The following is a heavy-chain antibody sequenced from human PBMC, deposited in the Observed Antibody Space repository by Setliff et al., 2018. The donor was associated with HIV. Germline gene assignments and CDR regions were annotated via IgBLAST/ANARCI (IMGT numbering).Heavy chain of an antibody. V-gene: IGHV3-30*18. CDR1: GFIFRSYN. Sequence: GGSLRLSCAASGFIFRSYNINWVRQAPGKGLEWVAVISQDASKDYYADSVKGRFTISKDNSKNTVFLQMNNLRVEDTALYYCAKSSFRFFEDLSDWYFDLWGRGTLVTVSS. CDR3: AKSSFRFFEDLSDWYFDL. D-gene: IGHD3-16*02. J-gene: IGHJ2*01. CDR2: ISQDASKD.